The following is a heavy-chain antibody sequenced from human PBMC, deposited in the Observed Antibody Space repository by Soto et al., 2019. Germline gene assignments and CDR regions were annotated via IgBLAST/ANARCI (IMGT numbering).Heavy chain of an antibody. J-gene: IGHJ4*02. Sequence: EVQLVETGGGLIQPGGSLRLSCAASGFTVSSSYMSWVRQAPGKGLEWVSVIWSGGSTYYTDSVKGRFTISRDNSKNTLFLEMNSLRAEDTAVYYCARGPFDSSGYYTADSWGQGTLVAVSS. D-gene: IGHD3-22*01. CDR3: ARGPFDSSGYYTADS. V-gene: IGHV3-53*02. CDR2: IWSGGST. CDR1: GFTVSSSY.